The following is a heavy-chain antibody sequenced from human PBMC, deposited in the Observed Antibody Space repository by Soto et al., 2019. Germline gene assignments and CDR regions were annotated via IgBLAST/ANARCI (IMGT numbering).Heavy chain of an antibody. Sequence: QVQLQESGPGLVKPSETLSLTCTVSGGSIRDYYWVWIRQPPGKGLEWIGSIFYTGSTDYNPSLKSRVSISLATSKNQSSLNLGSVSAADTAVYSCARVNRGAFDYWGQGALVTVSS. V-gene: IGHV4-59*01. CDR3: ARVNRGAFDY. CDR2: IFYTGST. CDR1: GGSIRDYY. J-gene: IGHJ4*02.